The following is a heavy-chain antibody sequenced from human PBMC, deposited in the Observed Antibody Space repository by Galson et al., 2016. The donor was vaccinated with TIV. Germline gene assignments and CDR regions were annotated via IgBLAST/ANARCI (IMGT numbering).Heavy chain of an antibody. CDR3: VRDICTSVDCDPFDY. V-gene: IGHV3-30-3*01. CDR1: VLSFSSYP. D-gene: IGHD2-8*02. Sequence: SLRLSCAASVLSFSSYPMHWVRQAPGKGLEYVALISDDGNNKQYADSVKGRFTISRDGAGNSVYLQMNSLGVEDTAVYYCVRDICTSVDCDPFDYWGQGTQVTVSS. J-gene: IGHJ4*02. CDR2: ISDDGNNK.